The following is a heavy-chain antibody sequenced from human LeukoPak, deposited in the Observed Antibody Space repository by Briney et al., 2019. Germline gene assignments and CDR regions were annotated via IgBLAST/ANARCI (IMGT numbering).Heavy chain of an antibody. J-gene: IGHJ5*02. CDR3: ARDMGYGSGFHWFDP. D-gene: IGHD3-10*01. CDR2: INHSGST. V-gene: IGHV4-34*01. Sequence: SETLSLTCAVYGGSFSGYYWSWIRQPPGKGLEWIGEINHSGSTNYNPSLKSRVTISVDTSKNQFSLKLSSVTAADTAVYYCARDMGYGSGFHWFDPWGQGTLVTVSS. CDR1: GGSFSGYY.